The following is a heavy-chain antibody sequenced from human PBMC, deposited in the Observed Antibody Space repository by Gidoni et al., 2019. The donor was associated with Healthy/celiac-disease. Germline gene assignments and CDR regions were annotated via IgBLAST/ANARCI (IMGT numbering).Heavy chain of an antibody. J-gene: IGHJ4*02. V-gene: IGHV3-53*01. D-gene: IGHD4-17*01. CDR1: GFTVSSNY. CDR3: ARNHPEDYGDYYYFDY. CDR2: IYSGCST. Sequence: EVQLVESGGGLLQPGGSLRLSCAASGFTVSSNYMSWVRQAPGKGLEWVSVIYSGCSTYYADSVKGRFTISRDNSKNTLYLQMNSLRAEDTAVYYCARNHPEDYGDYYYFDYWGQGTLVTVSS.